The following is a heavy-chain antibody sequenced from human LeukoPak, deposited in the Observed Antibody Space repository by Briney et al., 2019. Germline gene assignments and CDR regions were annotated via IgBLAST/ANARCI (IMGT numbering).Heavy chain of an antibody. V-gene: IGHV1-46*01. CDR3: ARDNSVRDEAWWFNP. CDR1: GYTFTSNY. D-gene: IGHD5-24*01. J-gene: IGHJ5*02. CDR2: ISPSGGST. Sequence: ASVKVSCKAFGYTFTSNYMHWVRQAPGQGPEWMGVISPSGGSTTYAQKFQGRVTLTRDMSTSTDYLELSSLRSEDTAVYYCARDNSVRDEAWWFNPWSQGTLVTVSS.